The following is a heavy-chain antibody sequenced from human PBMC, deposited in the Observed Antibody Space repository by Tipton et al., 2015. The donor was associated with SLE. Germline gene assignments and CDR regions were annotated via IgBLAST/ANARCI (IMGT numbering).Heavy chain of an antibody. CDR1: GGSISSSSYY. J-gene: IGHJ4*02. CDR2: IYYSGST. Sequence: LRLSCTVSGGSISSSSYYWGWIRQPPGKGLEWIGSIYYSGSTYYNPSLKSRVAISVDTSKNQFSLKLSSVTAADTAVHYCARTRGYYDSSGYEGYFDYWGQGTLVTVSS. D-gene: IGHD3-22*01. CDR3: ARTRGYYDSSGYEGYFDY. V-gene: IGHV4-39*01.